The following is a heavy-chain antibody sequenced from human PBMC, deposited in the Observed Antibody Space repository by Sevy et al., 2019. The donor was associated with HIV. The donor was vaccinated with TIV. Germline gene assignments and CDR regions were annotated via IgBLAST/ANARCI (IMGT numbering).Heavy chain of an antibody. D-gene: IGHD3-22*01. Sequence: GGSLRLSCAASGFTVSSNYMSWVRQAPGKGLEWVSVIYSGGSTYYADSVKGRFTISRDNSKNTLYLQMNSLRAEDTAVYYCARGGSTSSGTSDGYYYGMDVWGPGTTVTVSS. CDR1: GFTVSSNY. V-gene: IGHV3-53*01. CDR2: IYSGGST. J-gene: IGHJ6*02. CDR3: ARGGSTSSGTSDGYYYGMDV.